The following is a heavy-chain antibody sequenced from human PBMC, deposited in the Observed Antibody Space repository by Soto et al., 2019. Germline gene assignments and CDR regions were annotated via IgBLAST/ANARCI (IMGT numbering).Heavy chain of an antibody. CDR3: AKDRARVHLKRIYGMDV. D-gene: IGHD1-1*01. J-gene: IGHJ6*02. CDR2: ISYDGSNK. Sequence: QVQLVESGGGVVQPGRSLRLSCAASGFTFSSYGMHWVRQAPGKGLEWVAVISYDGSNKYYADSVKGRFTISRDNSKNTLDLQMNSLRAEDTAVYYCAKDRARVHLKRIYGMDVWGQGTTVTVSS. CDR1: GFTFSSYG. V-gene: IGHV3-30*18.